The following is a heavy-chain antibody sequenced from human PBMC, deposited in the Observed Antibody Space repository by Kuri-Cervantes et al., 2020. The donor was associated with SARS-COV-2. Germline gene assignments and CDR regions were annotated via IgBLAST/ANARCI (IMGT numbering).Heavy chain of an antibody. D-gene: IGHD2-2*01. V-gene: IGHV3-11*04. CDR3: ARSSVPAEFDY. CDR1: GFTFSDYY. CDR2: ISSSGSTI. Sequence: GGSLRLSCAASGFTFSDYYMSWIRQAPGKGLEWVSYISSSGSTIYYADSVKGRFTISRDNAKNSLYLQMNSLRAEDTAVYCCARSSVPAEFDYWGQGTLVTVSS. J-gene: IGHJ4*02.